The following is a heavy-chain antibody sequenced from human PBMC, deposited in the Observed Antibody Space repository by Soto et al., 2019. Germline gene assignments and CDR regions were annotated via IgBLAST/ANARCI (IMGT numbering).Heavy chain of an antibody. V-gene: IGHV3-48*04. CDR3: ARDVDADFRTDFDY. Sequence: GGSLRLSCAASGFTFSSYSMNWVRQAPGKGLEWVSYISSSSSTIYYADSAKGRFTISRDNAQNSLYLQMNSLRAEDTALYFCARDVDADFRTDFDYWGRGTLVTVSS. J-gene: IGHJ4*02. D-gene: IGHD4-17*01. CDR1: GFTFSSYS. CDR2: ISSSSSTI.